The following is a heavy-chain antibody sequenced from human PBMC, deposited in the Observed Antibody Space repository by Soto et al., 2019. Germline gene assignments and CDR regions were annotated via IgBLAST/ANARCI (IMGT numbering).Heavy chain of an antibody. D-gene: IGHD3-10*02. V-gene: IGHV3-33*01. Sequence: QVQLVESGGGVVRPGRSLRLSCAATGFSFSTHGMHWVRQAPGKGLEWVAVIVNDGSEQQYADSVKGRFTISRDNARNILYLQMNNLRAEDTALYYCARDDRYVDNGLELWGQGTLVTVSS. CDR3: ARDDRYVDNGLEL. CDR1: GFSFSTHG. CDR2: IVNDGSEQ. J-gene: IGHJ4*02.